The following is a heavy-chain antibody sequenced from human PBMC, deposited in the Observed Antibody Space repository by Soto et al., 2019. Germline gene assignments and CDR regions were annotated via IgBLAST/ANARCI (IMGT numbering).Heavy chain of an antibody. Sequence: PSETLSLTCVVSGESFSGYYWSWIRQTPGMGLEWIGGVDHRGSTTYNPSLKNRASISIDSSKNLFSLELTSVTAADTALYFCARYEYGNSLYGVDVWGQGTRVTVSS. CDR3: ARYEYGNSLYGVDV. J-gene: IGHJ6*02. V-gene: IGHV4-34*01. D-gene: IGHD1-7*01. CDR1: GESFSGYY. CDR2: VDHRGST.